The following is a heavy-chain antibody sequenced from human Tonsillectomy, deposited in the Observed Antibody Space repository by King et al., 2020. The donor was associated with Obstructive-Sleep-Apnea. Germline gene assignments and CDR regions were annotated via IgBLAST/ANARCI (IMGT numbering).Heavy chain of an antibody. V-gene: IGHV3-33*06. CDR1: GFTFSSYG. CDR2: IWYDGSNK. CDR3: AKSGSGSYSVFDY. D-gene: IGHD3-10*01. Sequence: VQLVESGGGVVQPGRSLRLSCAASGFTFSSYGMHWVRQAPGKGLEWVAVIWYDGSNKYYADSVKGRFTISRDNSKNTLYLQMNSLRAEDTAVYYCAKSGSGSYSVFDYWGQGTLVTVSS. J-gene: IGHJ4*02.